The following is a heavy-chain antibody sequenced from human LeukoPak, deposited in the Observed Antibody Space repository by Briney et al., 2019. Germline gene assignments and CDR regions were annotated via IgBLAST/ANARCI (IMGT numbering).Heavy chain of an antibody. CDR2: TSWNSGRI. D-gene: IGHD6-19*01. CDR1: GFTFDDYA. V-gene: IGHV3-9*01. J-gene: IGHJ4*02. CDR3: AKGVADSGWYELDY. Sequence: GRSLRLSCAASGFTFDDYAMHWVRQAPGKGLEWVSATSWNSGRIVYADSVKGRFTISRDNAKTSLYLQMNSLRAEDTALYYCAKGVADSGWYELDYWGQGSLVTVSS.